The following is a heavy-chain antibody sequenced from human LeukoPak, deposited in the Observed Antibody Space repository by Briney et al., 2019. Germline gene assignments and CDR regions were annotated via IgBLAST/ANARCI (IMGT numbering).Heavy chain of an antibody. Sequence: PGGSLRLSCAASGFTFSSYAMHWVRQAPGKGLEWVAVISYDGSNKYYAASVKSRITISRDNSTDTLYLQMNSLRAEDTAVYYCARGRGYYFDYWGQGTLVTVSS. CDR2: ISYDGSNK. J-gene: IGHJ4*02. CDR1: GFTFSSYA. CDR3: ARGRGYYFDY. V-gene: IGHV3-30*04.